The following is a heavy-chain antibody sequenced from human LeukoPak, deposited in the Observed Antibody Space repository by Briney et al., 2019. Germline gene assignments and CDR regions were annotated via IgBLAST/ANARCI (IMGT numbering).Heavy chain of an antibody. V-gene: IGHV3-21*01. D-gene: IGHD6-13*01. Sequence: GGSLRLSCAASGFTFNIYSMSWVRQAPGKGLEWVSSVSSSSSYIYYADSVKGRFTISRDNAKNSLYLQMNSLRVEDTAVYYCARDQIAAAGTGFDYWGQGTLVTVSS. J-gene: IGHJ4*02. CDR3: ARDQIAAAGTGFDY. CDR1: GFTFNIYS. CDR2: VSSSSSYI.